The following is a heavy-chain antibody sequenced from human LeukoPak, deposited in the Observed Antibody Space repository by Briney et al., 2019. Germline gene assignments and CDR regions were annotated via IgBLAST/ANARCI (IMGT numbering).Heavy chain of an antibody. CDR3: AKGSYYDSSGSFYFDY. V-gene: IGHV3-23*01. CDR2: ISGSGDNT. D-gene: IGHD3-22*01. J-gene: IGHJ4*02. Sequence: GGSLRLSCAASGFTFSSYAMSWFRQAPGKGLGWVSGISGSGDNTYYADSVKGRFTISRDNSKNTLYVQVNSLGTEDTAAYYCAKGSYYDSSGSFYFDYWGQGTLVTVSS. CDR1: GFTFSSYA.